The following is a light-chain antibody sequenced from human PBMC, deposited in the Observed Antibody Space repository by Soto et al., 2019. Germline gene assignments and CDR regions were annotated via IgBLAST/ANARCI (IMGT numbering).Light chain of an antibody. V-gene: IGKV4-1*01. Sequence: DIVMTQPPDSLAVSLGERATINCKSSQTVLYSSNSKNYLAWYQHKRGQPPKLLFYWASTRESGVPDRFSGSGSGTDFTLTISSLQAEDVAVYYCQQYYSTPWTFGQGTKVEIK. CDR1: QTVLYSSNSKNY. J-gene: IGKJ1*01. CDR3: QQYYSTPWT. CDR2: WAS.